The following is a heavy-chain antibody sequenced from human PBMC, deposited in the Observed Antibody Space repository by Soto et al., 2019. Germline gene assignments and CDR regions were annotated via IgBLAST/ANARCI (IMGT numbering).Heavy chain of an antibody. CDR2: INGGTGQT. V-gene: IGHV1-3*01. J-gene: IGHJ6*02. Sequence: SVKVSCEASGYTFSTHAMHWVRQAPVQSLEWMGWINGGTGQTKHSHRFQDRVTITRDTSASTAYMELSSLRSEDTAVYYCARGKGMEENYYYYGLDIWGQGTTVTVSS. CDR1: GYTFSTHA. CDR3: ARGKGMEENYYYYGLDI. D-gene: IGHD1-1*01.